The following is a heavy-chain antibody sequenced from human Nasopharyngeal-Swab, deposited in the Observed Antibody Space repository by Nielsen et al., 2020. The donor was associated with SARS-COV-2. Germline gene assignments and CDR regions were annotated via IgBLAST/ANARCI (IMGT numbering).Heavy chain of an antibody. CDR3: ASLGDSSGYYYRIDGYVHDAHDAFDI. J-gene: IGHJ3*02. V-gene: IGHV3-66*02. CDR2: IYSGGST. Sequence: WIRQPPGKGLEWVSLIYSGGSTYSADSVKGRFTISRDNSRNTLCLQMNSLRAEDTAVYYCASLGDSSGYYYRIDGYVHDAHDAFDIWGQGTMVTVSS. D-gene: IGHD3-22*01.